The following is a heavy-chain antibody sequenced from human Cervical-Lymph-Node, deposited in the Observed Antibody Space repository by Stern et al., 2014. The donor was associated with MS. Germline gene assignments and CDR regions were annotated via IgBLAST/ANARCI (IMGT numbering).Heavy chain of an antibody. Sequence: VQLLQSGAEVKKPGASVKVSCKASGYTFTNYALHWVRQAPGQRPEWMGWIHPGNGDAKYSQNFQDRVTITKDTSAHTVYMELRSLRVEDTAMYYCARGYSTTYLDYWGQGTLVTVSS. J-gene: IGHJ4*02. D-gene: IGHD6-13*01. CDR3: ARGYSTTYLDY. CDR2: IHPGNGDA. V-gene: IGHV1-3*01. CDR1: GYTFTNYA.